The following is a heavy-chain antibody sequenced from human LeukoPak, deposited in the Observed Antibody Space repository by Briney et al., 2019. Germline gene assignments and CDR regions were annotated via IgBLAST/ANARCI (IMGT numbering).Heavy chain of an antibody. CDR2: INHSGST. V-gene: IGHV4-34*01. Sequence: SETLSLTCAVYGGSFSGYYWSWIRQPPGKGLEWIGEINHSGSTNYNPSLKSRVTISVDTSKNQFSLKLSSVTAADTAVYYCASLGYCSSTSCYRYYYYMDVWGKGTTVTVS. CDR1: GGSFSGYY. CDR3: ASLGYCSSTSCYRYYYYMDV. D-gene: IGHD2-2*03. J-gene: IGHJ6*03.